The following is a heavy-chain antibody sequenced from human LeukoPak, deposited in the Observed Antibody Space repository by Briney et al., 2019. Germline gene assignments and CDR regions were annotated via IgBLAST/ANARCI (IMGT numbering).Heavy chain of an antibody. D-gene: IGHD5-12*01. CDR1: GFTFSSYG. CDR3: AKDYSGYDEGDAFDI. V-gene: IGHV3-30*18. J-gene: IGHJ3*02. CDR2: ISYDGSNK. Sequence: GRSLRLSCAASGFTFSSYGMHWVRQAPGKGLEWVAVISYDGSNKYYADSVRGRFTISRDNSKNTLYLQMNSLRAEDTAVYYCAKDYSGYDEGDAFDIWGQGTMVTVSS.